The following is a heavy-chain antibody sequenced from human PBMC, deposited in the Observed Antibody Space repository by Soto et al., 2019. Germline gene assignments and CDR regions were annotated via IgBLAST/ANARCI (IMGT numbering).Heavy chain of an antibody. Sequence: QVQLVESGGGVVQPGRSLRLSCAASEFTFSNYGMHWVGQAPGKGLEWVAVILNDGSNRYHADSVKDRFTISRDNSTNTLYLQMNRLRAADTAVYYCARDDEYSGNGMDVWGQGTTVTVS. J-gene: IGHJ6*02. CDR3: ARDDEYSGNGMDV. D-gene: IGHD3-10*01. CDR2: ILNDGSNR. CDR1: EFTFSNYG. V-gene: IGHV3-33*01.